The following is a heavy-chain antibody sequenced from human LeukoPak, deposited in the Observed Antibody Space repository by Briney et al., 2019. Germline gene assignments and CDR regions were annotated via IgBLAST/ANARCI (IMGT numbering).Heavy chain of an antibody. Sequence: SETLSLTCTVSGGSISSYFWRWIRQPAGKGLKWSGRVCTSGTTNYNPSLKSRVTISVDTSKNQFSLKLSSVTAADTAVYYCARADRNYDILTGYWPNGAFDIWGQGTMVTVSS. V-gene: IGHV4-4*07. CDR3: ARADRNYDILTGYWPNGAFDI. CDR2: VCTSGTT. J-gene: IGHJ3*02. CDR1: GGSISSYF. D-gene: IGHD3-9*01.